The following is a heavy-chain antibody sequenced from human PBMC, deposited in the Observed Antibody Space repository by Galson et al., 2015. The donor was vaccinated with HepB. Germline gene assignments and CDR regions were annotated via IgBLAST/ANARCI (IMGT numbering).Heavy chain of an antibody. CDR1: GYTFTSYA. CDR2: INAGNGNT. J-gene: IGHJ4*02. CDR3: ARERVEMATTTGSFDY. V-gene: IGHV1-3*01. D-gene: IGHD5-24*01. Sequence: SVKVSCKASGYTFTSYAMHWVRQAPGQRLEWMGWINAGNGNTKYSQKFQGRVTITRDTSASTAYMELSSLRSEDTAVYYCARERVEMATTTGSFDYWGQGTLVTVSS.